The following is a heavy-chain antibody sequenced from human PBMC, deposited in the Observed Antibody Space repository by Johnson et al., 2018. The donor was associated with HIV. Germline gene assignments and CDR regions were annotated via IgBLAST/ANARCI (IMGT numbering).Heavy chain of an antibody. V-gene: IGHV3-9*01. Sequence: VQLVESGGGLVQPGRSLRLSCAASGFTFDDYAMHWVRQAPGKGLEWVSGISWNSGSIGYADSVKGRFTISRDNAKNSLYLQMNSLIAEDTALYYCAKVRERPVTTRSDAFDIWGQGTMVTVSS. CDR2: ISWNSGSI. D-gene: IGHD4-17*01. CDR1: GFTFDDYA. J-gene: IGHJ3*02. CDR3: AKVRERPVTTRSDAFDI.